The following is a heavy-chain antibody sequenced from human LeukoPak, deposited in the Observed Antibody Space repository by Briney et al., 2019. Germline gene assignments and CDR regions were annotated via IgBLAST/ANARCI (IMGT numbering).Heavy chain of an antibody. CDR1: GGSISSSSYY. CDR3: ARDIGYYFDY. CDR2: IYYSGST. V-gene: IGHV4-39*07. J-gene: IGHJ4*02. D-gene: IGHD3-10*01. Sequence: PSETLSLTCTVSGGSISSSSYYWGWIRQPPGKGLEWIGSIYYSGSTNYNPSLKSRVTISVDTSKNQFSLKLSSVTAADTAVYYCARDIGYYFDYWGQGTLVTVSS.